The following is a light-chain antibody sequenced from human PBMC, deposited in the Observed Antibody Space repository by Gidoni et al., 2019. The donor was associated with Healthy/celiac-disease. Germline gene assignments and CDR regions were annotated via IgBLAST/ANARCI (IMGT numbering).Light chain of an antibody. Sequence: DIQMTQSPSSLSASVGNRVTITCQASQYISNYLNWYQQKQGKAPKLLIYDASNLDTGVPSSVSGSGSGTDFTFTISSLQPEDIATYYCQQYDNPLSFGGGTKVEIK. J-gene: IGKJ4*01. CDR1: QYISNY. CDR3: QQYDNPLS. V-gene: IGKV1-33*01. CDR2: DAS.